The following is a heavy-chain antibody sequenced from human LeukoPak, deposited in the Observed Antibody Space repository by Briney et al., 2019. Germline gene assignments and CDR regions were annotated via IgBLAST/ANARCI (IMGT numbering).Heavy chain of an antibody. J-gene: IGHJ4*02. D-gene: IGHD1-26*01. Sequence: ASVKVSCKASGYTFTSYDINWVRQAPGKGLEWMGGFDPEDGETIYAQKFQGRVTMTEDTSTDTAYMELSSLRSEDTAVYYCATVPYSGSSGRWGQGTLVTVSS. V-gene: IGHV1-24*01. CDR3: ATVPYSGSSGR. CDR2: FDPEDGET. CDR1: GYTFTSYD.